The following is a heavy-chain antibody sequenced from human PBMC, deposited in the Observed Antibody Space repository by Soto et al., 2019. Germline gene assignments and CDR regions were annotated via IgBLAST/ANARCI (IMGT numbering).Heavy chain of an antibody. CDR2: IWYDGSNK. CDR3: ARLDYGGTDGFDY. CDR1: GFTFSSYG. V-gene: IGHV3-33*01. Sequence: QVQLVESGGGVVQPGRSLRLSCAASGFTFSSYGMHWVRQAPGKGLEWVAVIWYDGSNKYYADSVKGRFTISRDNSKNALYLQMNSLRAEDTAVYYCARLDYGGTDGFDYWGQGTLVTVSS. D-gene: IGHD4-17*01. J-gene: IGHJ4*02.